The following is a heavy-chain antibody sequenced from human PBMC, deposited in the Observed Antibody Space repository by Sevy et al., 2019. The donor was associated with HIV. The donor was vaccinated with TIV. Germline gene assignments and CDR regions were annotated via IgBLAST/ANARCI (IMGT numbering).Heavy chain of an antibody. CDR3: AKDGYEVVYGIYYYYYYIDV. CDR1: GFTFSSYA. Sequence: GGSLRLSCAASGFTFSSYAMSWVRQAPGKGLEWVSAISGSGGSTYYGDSVKGRFTISRDNSKNTLYLQMNSLRAEDTAVDYCAKDGYEVVYGIYYYYYYIDVWGKGTTVTVSS. V-gene: IGHV3-23*01. J-gene: IGHJ6*03. CDR2: ISGSGGST. D-gene: IGHD2-8*02.